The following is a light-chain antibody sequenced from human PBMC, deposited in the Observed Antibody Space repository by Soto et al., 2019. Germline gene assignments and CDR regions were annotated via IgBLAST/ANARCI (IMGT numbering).Light chain of an antibody. CDR3: TSFTSASTQV. V-gene: IGLV2-14*01. CDR2: DVS. CDR1: SSDVGAYND. J-gene: IGLJ2*01. Sequence: QSALTQPASVSGSPGQSITISCTGTSSDVGAYNDVSWYQQHPGKAPKLMIYDVSNRPSGVSNRFSGSKSGNTASLTISGLQAEDEADYYCTSFTSASTQVFGGGTKLTVL.